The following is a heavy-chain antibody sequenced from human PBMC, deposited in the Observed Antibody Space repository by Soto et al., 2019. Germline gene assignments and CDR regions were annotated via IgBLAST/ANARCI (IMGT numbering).Heavy chain of an antibody. J-gene: IGHJ4*02. CDR1: GGSVRSDNYY. CDR2: IYYRGST. D-gene: IGHD2-8*01. Sequence: QVQLQESGPGLVKPSETLSLTCTVSGGSVRSDNYYWSWIRQPPGKGLEWIGYIYYRGSTKYNHSLESRVTIPGDTSDNQFSLNLISVTTADTAVYYCAALKRMVAGDYWGQGALVTVSS. CDR3: AALKRMVAGDY. V-gene: IGHV4-61*01.